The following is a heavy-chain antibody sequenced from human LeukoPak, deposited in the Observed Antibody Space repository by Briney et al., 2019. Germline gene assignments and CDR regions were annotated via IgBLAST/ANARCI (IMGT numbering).Heavy chain of an antibody. CDR3: ARGREVVTRLDY. D-gene: IGHD4-23*01. V-gene: IGHV1-8*01. J-gene: IGHJ4*02. CDR2: MNSNSGNT. Sequence: GASVKVSCKASGYTFTSYDINWVRQATGQGLEWMGWMNSNSGNTGYAQKFQGRVTMTRNTSISTAYMELSSLRSEDTAVYYCARGREVVTRLDYWGQGTLVTVSS. CDR1: GYTFTSYD.